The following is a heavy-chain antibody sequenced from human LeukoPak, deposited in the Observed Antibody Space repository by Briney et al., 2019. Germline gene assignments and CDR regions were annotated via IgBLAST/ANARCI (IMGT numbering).Heavy chain of an antibody. CDR1: GGSISSSSYY. V-gene: IGHV4-39*01. Sequence: KTSETLSLTCTVSGGSISSSSYYWGWIRQPPGKGLEWIGSIYYSGSTYYNPSLKSRVTISVDTSKNQFSLKLSSVTAADTAVYYCARRFLEWWDNWFDPWGQGTLVTVSS. CDR3: ARRFLEWWDNWFDP. J-gene: IGHJ5*02. D-gene: IGHD3-3*01. CDR2: IYYSGST.